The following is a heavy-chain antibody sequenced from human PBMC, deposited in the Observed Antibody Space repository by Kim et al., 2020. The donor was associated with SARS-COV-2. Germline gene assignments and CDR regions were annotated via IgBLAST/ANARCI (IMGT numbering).Heavy chain of an antibody. V-gene: IGHV3-33*01. Sequence: RNKYYWNPVKGRFTISGDNSKNTLCLQKNSLRDEDTAVYSCARERDYGMDVWGQGTTVTVSS. J-gene: IGHJ6*02. CDR3: ARERDYGMDV. CDR2: RNK.